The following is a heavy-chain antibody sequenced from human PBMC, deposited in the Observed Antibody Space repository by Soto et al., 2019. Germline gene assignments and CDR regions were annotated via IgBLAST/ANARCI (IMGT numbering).Heavy chain of an antibody. CDR1: GYSFTSYW. D-gene: IGHD6-25*01. J-gene: IGHJ6*03. Sequence: PGESLKISCKGSGYSFTSYWIGWVRQMPGKGLEWMGIIYPGDSDTRYSPSFQGQVTISADKSISTAYLQWSSLKASDTAMYYCARIFSSNGRWYSSGSWYPYYYMDVWGKGTTVTVPS. CDR3: ARIFSSNGRWYSSGSWYPYYYMDV. CDR2: IYPGDSDT. V-gene: IGHV5-51*01.